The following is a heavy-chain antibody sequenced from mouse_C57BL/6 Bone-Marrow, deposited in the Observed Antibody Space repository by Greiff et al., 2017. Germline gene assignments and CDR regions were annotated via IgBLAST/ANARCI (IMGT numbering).Heavy chain of an antibody. CDR1: GFNIKDDY. J-gene: IGHJ4*01. D-gene: IGHD3-2*02. V-gene: IGHV14-4*01. Sequence: VQLQQSGAELVRPGASVKLSCTASGFNIKDDYMHWVKQRPEQGLEWIGWIDPETGDTEYASKFQGKATITADTSSNTAYLQLSSLTSEDTAVYYCTTSDSSGYYAMDYWGQGTSVTVSS. CDR3: TTSDSSGYYAMDY. CDR2: IDPETGDT.